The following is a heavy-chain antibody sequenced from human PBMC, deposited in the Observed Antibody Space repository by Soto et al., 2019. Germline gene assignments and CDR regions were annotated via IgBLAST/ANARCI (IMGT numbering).Heavy chain of an antibody. V-gene: IGHV4-4*02. CDR2: IYRTGST. CDR1: GGSFASNNW. D-gene: IGHD1-7*01. CDR3: ASRDPGTSVDY. Sequence: SETLSLTCAVSGGSFASNNWWTWVRQPPGQGLEWIGEIYRTGSTNYNPSLKGRVTISLDKSENQFSLKVTSLTAADTAVYYCASRDPGTSVDYWGQGTLVTVSS. J-gene: IGHJ4*02.